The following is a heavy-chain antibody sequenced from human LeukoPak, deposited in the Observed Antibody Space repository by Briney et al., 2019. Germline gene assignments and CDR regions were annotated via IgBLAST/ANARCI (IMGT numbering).Heavy chain of an antibody. CDR2: ISNDGTNK. V-gene: IGHV3-30*01. D-gene: IGHD1-7*01. J-gene: IGHJ6*03. Sequence: GGSLRLSCAASGFTFSTFPMHWVRQAPGRGLQRVAVISNDGTNKYYADSVKGRFTISRGNSKNTLFLQMNSLTTEDTAVYYCARGAGTTVYYIDVWGNGTTVTVSS. CDR1: GFTFSTFP. CDR3: ARGAGTTVYYIDV.